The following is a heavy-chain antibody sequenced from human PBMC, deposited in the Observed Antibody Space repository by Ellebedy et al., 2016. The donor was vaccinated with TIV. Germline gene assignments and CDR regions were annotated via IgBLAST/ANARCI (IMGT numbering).Heavy chain of an antibody. D-gene: IGHD3-10*01. J-gene: IGHJ4*02. CDR3: ARGFYYYSGSPSNYFDY. V-gene: IGHV3-66*01. CDR2: IYSGGSA. CDR1: GFTVISDY. Sequence: PGGSLRLSCAASGFTVISDYMIWVRQAPGKGLEWLSLIYSGGSAFYADSVKGRFTVSRDNSENTMYLQMNGLRAEDTAVYYFARGFYYYSGSPSNYFDYWGQGTLVTVSS.